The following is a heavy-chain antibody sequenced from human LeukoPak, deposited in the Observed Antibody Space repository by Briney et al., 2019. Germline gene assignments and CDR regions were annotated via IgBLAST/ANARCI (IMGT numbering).Heavy chain of an antibody. J-gene: IGHJ3*02. CDR3: ARSIVGATNDAFDI. Sequence: GGSLRLSCAASGFTFSSYGMNWVRQAPGKGLEWASSISSSSSYIYYADSVKGRFTISRDNAKNSLYLQMNSLRAEDTAVYYCARSIVGATNDAFDIWGQGTMVTVSS. V-gene: IGHV3-21*01. D-gene: IGHD1-26*01. CDR1: GFTFSSYG. CDR2: ISSSSSYI.